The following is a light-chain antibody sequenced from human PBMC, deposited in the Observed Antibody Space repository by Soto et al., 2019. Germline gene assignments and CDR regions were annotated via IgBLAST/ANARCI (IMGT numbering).Light chain of an antibody. V-gene: IGKV3-20*01. J-gene: IGKJ5*01. CDR2: GAS. Sequence: EIVLTQSPGTLSLSPGERATLSCRASQSVSSSYLAWYQQKPGQAPRLLIYGASSRATGIPDRFSGSGSGTDLTLTISRLEPEDSAVYYCQQYGSSFITFGQWTRLEIK. CDR1: QSVSSSY. CDR3: QQYGSSFIT.